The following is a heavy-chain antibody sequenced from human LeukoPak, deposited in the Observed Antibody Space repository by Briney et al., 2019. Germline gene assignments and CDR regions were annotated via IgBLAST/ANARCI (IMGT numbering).Heavy chain of an antibody. V-gene: IGHV1-69*06. CDR1: VGTFSSYP. J-gene: IGHJ6*04. CDR2: IIRMYGSA. Sequence: ASVKVSCKASVGTFSSYPISWVRQAPGQGLAWMGRIIRMYGSANYAQKFQGRVTITADKSTSTAYVELTSLRSEDTAVYYCARGTHRQADNYGTDVWGARTTVTLSS. CDR3: ARGTHRQADNYGTDV.